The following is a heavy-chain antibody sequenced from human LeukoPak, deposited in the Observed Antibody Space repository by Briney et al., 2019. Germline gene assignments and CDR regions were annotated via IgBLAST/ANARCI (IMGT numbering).Heavy chain of an antibody. J-gene: IGHJ3*02. V-gene: IGHV4-31*03. CDR2: IYYSGST. CDR3: TRDRPLLYCSGGSCYSGLDAFDI. CDR1: GGSISSGGYC. Sequence: SETLSLTCTVSGGSISSGGYCWSCIRQHPGKGLEWFGYIYYSGSTSYNPSLKSRVTISVDTSKNQFSLKLSSVTAADTAVYYCTRDRPLLYCSGGSCYSGLDAFDIWGQGTMVTVSS. D-gene: IGHD2-15*01.